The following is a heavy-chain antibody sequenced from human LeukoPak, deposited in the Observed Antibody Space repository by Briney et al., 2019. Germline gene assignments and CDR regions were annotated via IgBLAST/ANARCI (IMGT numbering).Heavy chain of an antibody. V-gene: IGHV3-23*01. Sequence: HSGRSLRLSCAASGFTFDDYAMHWVRQAPGKGLEWVSAISGSGGSTYYADSVKGRFTISRDNSKNTLYLQMNSLRAEDTAVYYCAKGGGYCSGGSCYDYWGQGTLVTVSS. CDR2: ISGSGGST. CDR1: GFTFDDYA. D-gene: IGHD2-15*01. J-gene: IGHJ4*02. CDR3: AKGGGYCSGGSCYDY.